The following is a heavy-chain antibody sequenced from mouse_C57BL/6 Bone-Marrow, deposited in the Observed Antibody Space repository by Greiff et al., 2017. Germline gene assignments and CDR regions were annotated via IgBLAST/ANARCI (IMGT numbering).Heavy chain of an antibody. Sequence: EVKLKESVAELVRPGASVKLSCTASGFNIKNTYMHWVKQRPEQGLEWIGRIDPANGNTKYAPKFQGKATITADTSSNTAYLQLSSLTSEDTAIYYCARNYYSNYEREMDYWGQGTSVTVSS. CDR1: GFNIKNTY. J-gene: IGHJ4*01. CDR2: IDPANGNT. CDR3: ARNYYSNYEREMDY. D-gene: IGHD2-5*01. V-gene: IGHV14-3*01.